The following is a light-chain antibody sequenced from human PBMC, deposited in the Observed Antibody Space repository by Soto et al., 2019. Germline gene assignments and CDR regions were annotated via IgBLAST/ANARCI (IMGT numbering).Light chain of an antibody. CDR1: QGMSNY. V-gene: IGKV1-17*03. CDR2: AAS. CDR3: LRDISYPWT. J-gene: IGKJ1*01. Sequence: DIQMTQSPSAMSASVGDRVTITCRARQGMSNYLAWFQQKPGKVPKRLIYAASSLQSGGPSRFSGSGSGTEFTLTISSLRAEDFATYYCLRDISYPWTGDQGTMVDIK.